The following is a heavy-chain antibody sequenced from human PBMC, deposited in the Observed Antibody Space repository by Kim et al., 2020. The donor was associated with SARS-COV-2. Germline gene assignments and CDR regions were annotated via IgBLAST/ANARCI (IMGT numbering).Heavy chain of an antibody. CDR3: ARIPYYDSSGYYSYYFDD. CDR2: IYYSGST. Sequence: SETLSLTCTVSGGSISSSSYYWGWIRQPPGKGLEWIGSIYYSGSTYYNPSLKSRVTISVDTYKNQFSLKLSSVTAADTAVYYCARIPYYDSSGYYSYYFDDWGQGTLVTVSS. D-gene: IGHD3-22*01. V-gene: IGHV4-39*07. J-gene: IGHJ4*02. CDR1: GGSISSSSYY.